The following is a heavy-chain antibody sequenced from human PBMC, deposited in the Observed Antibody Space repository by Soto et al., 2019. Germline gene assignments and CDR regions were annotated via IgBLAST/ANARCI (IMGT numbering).Heavy chain of an antibody. CDR1: GGTFSSYA. V-gene: IGHV1-69*13. D-gene: IGHD3-22*01. CDR2: IIPIFGTA. J-gene: IGHJ6*02. CDR3: ARDRKGYYYDSSGYPSWYYGMDV. Sequence: SVKVSCKASGGTFSSYAISWVRQAPGQGLEWMGGIIPIFGTANYAQKFQGRVTITADESTSTAYMELSSLRSEDTAVYYCARDRKGYYYDSSGYPSWYYGMDVWGQGTTVTVSS.